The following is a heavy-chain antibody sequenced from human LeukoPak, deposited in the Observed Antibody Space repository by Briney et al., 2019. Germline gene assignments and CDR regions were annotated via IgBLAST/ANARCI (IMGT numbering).Heavy chain of an antibody. J-gene: IGHJ4*02. CDR3: ARSDNSGYYYTFDY. CDR1: GGSFSGYY. Sequence: KSSETLSLTCAVYGGSFSGYYWSWIRQPPGKGLEWIGEINHSGSTDYNPSLKSRVTILVDTSKNQFSLKLSSVTAADTAVYYCARSDNSGYYYTFDYWGQGTLVTVSS. D-gene: IGHD3-22*01. V-gene: IGHV4-34*01. CDR2: INHSGST.